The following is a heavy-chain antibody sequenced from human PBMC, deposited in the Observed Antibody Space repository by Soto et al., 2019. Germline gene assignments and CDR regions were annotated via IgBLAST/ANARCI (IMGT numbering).Heavy chain of an antibody. V-gene: IGHV1-69*01. CDR2: IIPISETT. J-gene: IGHJ6*02. CDR3: ARSQGSSTSLEIYYYYYYGMDV. D-gene: IGHD2-2*01. Sequence: KESGSSVKVSCKASGGTFSSSAISWVRQAPGQGLEWMGGIIPISETTNYAQKFQGRVTITADESKSTAYMELSSLRSEDTAVYYCARSQGSSTSLEIYYYYYYGMDVWGQGTTVTVSS. CDR1: GGTFSSSA.